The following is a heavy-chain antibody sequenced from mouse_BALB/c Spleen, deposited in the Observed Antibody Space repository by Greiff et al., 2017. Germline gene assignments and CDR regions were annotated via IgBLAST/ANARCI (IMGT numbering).Heavy chain of an antibody. CDR2: ISYDGSN. D-gene: IGHD2-1*01. CDR1: GYSITSGYY. V-gene: IGHV3-6*02. CDR3: ARGDYGNYGY. Sequence: EVHLVESGPGLVKPSQSLSLTCSVTGYSITSGYYWNWIRQFPGNKLEWMGYISYDGSNNYNPSLKNRISITRDTSKNQFFLKLNSVTTEDTATYYCARGDYGNYGYWGQGTTLTVSS. J-gene: IGHJ2*01.